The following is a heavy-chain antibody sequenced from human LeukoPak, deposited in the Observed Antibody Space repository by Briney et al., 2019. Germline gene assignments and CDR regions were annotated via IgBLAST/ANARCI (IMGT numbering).Heavy chain of an antibody. CDR3: TTAGDFWSGYAWYFDY. CDR2: IKTKTDGGTT. J-gene: IGHJ4*02. CDR1: GFTFXNAL. Sequence: SLRLSCAXXGFTFXNALMSWVRQAPGKGLEWVGRIKTKTDGGTTDYAAPVKGRFTISRDDSKNTLYLQMNSLKTEDTAVYYCTTAGDFWSGYAWYFDYWGQGTLVTVSS. V-gene: IGHV3-15*01. D-gene: IGHD3-3*01.